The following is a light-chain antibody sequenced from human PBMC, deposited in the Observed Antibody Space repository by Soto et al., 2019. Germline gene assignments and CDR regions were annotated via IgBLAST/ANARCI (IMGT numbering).Light chain of an antibody. J-gene: IGKJ1*01. CDR3: QQYGRSPWT. CDR1: QSVSSSF. Sequence: EIVLTQSPGTLSLSPGERATLSCRASQSVSSSFLAWYQQKPGQAPRLLIYGASSRATGIPDRFSGSGSATDFTLTISKLEPEDFAVYYWQQYGRSPWTFGQGTKVEIK. CDR2: GAS. V-gene: IGKV3-20*01.